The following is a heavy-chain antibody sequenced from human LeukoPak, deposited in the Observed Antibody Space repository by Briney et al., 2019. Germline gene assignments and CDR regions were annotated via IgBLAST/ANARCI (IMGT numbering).Heavy chain of an antibody. CDR3: ARDSGSYFMYFDY. D-gene: IGHD1-26*01. CDR2: IYYSGST. V-gene: IGHV4-61*10. J-gene: IGHJ4*02. CDR1: GGSISSGSYY. Sequence: PSETLSLTCTVSGGSISSGSYYWSWIRQPAGKGLEWIGYIYYSGSTNYNPSLKSRVTISEDTSKNQFSLKLSSVTAADTAVYYCARDSGSYFMYFDYWGQGTLVTVSS.